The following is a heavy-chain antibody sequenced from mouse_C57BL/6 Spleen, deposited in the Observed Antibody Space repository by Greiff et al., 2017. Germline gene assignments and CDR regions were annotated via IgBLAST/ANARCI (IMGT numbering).Heavy chain of an antibody. V-gene: IGHV1-15*01. CDR1: GYTFTDYE. D-gene: IGHD2-4*01. J-gene: IGHJ4*01. Sequence: QVQLKESGAELVRPGASVTLSCKASGYTFTDYEMHWVKQTPVHGLEWIGAIDPETGGTAYNQKFKGKAILTADKSSSTAYMELRSLTSEDSAVYYCTRWGDYDADYWGQGTSVTVSS. CDR2: IDPETGGT. CDR3: TRWGDYDADY.